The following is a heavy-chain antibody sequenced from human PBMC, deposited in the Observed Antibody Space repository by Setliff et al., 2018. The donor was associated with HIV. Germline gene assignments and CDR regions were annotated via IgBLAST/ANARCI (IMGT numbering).Heavy chain of an antibody. CDR3: ARVPTSSWYVTTQRTKEYFHH. J-gene: IGHJ1*01. CDR2: IYHSGST. Sequence: KSSETLSLTCAVSGYSISSGYYWGWIRQPPGKGLEWIGSIYHSGSTYYNPSLKSRVTISVDTSKNQFSLKLSSVTAADTAIYYCARVPTSSWYVTTQRTKEYFHHWGQGTLVTAPQ. CDR1: GYSISSGYY. V-gene: IGHV4-38-2*01. D-gene: IGHD6-13*01.